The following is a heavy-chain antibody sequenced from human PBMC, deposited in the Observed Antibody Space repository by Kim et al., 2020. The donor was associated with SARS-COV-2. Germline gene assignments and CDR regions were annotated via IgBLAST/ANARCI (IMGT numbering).Heavy chain of an antibody. CDR2: FDPEDGET. J-gene: IGHJ5*02. CDR3: ATLSGYSSSGNWFDP. V-gene: IGHV1-24*01. D-gene: IGHD6-13*01. Sequence: ASVKVSCKVSGYTLTELSMHWVRQAPGKGLEWMGGFDPEDGETIYAQKFQGRVTMTEDTSTDTAYMELSSLRSEDTAVYYCATLSGYSSSGNWFDPWGQGTLVTVSS. CDR1: GYTLTELS.